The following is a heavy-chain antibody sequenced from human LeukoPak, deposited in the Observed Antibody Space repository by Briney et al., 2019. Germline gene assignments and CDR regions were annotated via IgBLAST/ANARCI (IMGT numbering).Heavy chain of an antibody. J-gene: IGHJ4*02. CDR1: GFTFSGHW. CDR3: AKDKWWGASDH. Sequence: GSLRLSCAASGFTFSGHWMHWVRQTPGKGLVWVADINGDGTATNYAGSVKGRFTISRDNAKNTLYLQMNTLRAEDTAVYYCAKDKWWGASDHWGQGSLVTVSS. V-gene: IGHV3-74*01. D-gene: IGHD2-8*01. CDR2: INGDGTAT.